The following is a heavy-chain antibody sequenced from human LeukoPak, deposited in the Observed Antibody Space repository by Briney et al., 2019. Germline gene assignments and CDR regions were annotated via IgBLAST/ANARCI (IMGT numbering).Heavy chain of an antibody. D-gene: IGHD6-13*01. CDR3: ANFGRRYSSSWYWYFDY. CDR1: GFTFSNSG. J-gene: IGHJ4*02. V-gene: IGHV3-23*01. Sequence: GGTLRLSCAASGFTFSNSGIAWVRQAPGKGLEWVSFISGDGDITYYADSVKGRFTISRDNSKNTLYLQMNSLRAEDTAVYYCANFGRRYSSSWYWYFDYWGQGTLVTVSS. CDR2: ISGDGDIT.